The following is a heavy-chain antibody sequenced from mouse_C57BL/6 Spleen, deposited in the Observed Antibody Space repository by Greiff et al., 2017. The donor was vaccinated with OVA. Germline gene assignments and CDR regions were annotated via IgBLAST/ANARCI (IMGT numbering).Heavy chain of an antibody. Sequence: EVQLVESGGGLVKPGGSLKLSCAASGFTFSDYGMHWVRQAPEQGLEWVAYISDDSRTIYYADTVKGRFTISRDNAKNTLFLQMTSLRSEDTAMYYCARRYYGSSYFGVWGKGTTLTVAS. V-gene: IGHV5-17*01. CDR1: GFTFSDYG. J-gene: IGHJ2*01. CDR2: ISDDSRTI. CDR3: ARRYYGSSYFGV. D-gene: IGHD1-1*01.